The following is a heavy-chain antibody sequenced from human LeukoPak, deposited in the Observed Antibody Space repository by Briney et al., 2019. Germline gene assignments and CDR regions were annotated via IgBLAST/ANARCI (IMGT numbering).Heavy chain of an antibody. J-gene: IGHJ4*02. V-gene: IGHV1-69*05. CDR1: GGTFSSYA. Sequence: ASVKVSCKASGGTFSSYAISWVRQAPGQGLEWMGRIIPIFGTANYAQKFQVRVTITTDESTSTAYMELSSLRSEDTAVYYCARDQFPSGFDYWGQGTLVTVSS. CDR2: IIPIFGTA. D-gene: IGHD6-19*01. CDR3: ARDQFPSGFDY.